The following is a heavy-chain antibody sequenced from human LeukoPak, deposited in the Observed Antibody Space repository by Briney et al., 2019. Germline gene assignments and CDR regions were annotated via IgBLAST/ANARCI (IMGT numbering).Heavy chain of an antibody. CDR2: VFYEGGT. Sequence: PSETLSLTCTVSGAAISSGTYYWGWIRQPPGKGLEWVGYVFYEGGTLYNPSLKSRVTISVDTSKNQFSLKLSSVTAADTAVYYCATYGDPRSFDYWGQGTLVTVSS. V-gene: IGHV4-61*05. J-gene: IGHJ4*02. D-gene: IGHD4-17*01. CDR3: ATYGDPRSFDY. CDR1: GAAISSGTYY.